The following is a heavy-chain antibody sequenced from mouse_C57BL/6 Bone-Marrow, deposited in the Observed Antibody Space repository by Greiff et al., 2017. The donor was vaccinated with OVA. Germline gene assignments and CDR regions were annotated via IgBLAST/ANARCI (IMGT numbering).Heavy chain of an antibody. CDR3: ARRYSNYDYWYFDV. J-gene: IGHJ1*03. V-gene: IGHV1-26*01. Sequence: VQLQQSGPELVKPGASVKISCKASGYTFTDYYMNWVKQSHGKSLEWIGDINPNNGGTSYNQKFKGKATLTVDKSSSTAYMELRSLTSEDSAVYYCARRYSNYDYWYFDVWGTGTTVTVSS. CDR1: GYTFTDYY. D-gene: IGHD2-5*01. CDR2: INPNNGGT.